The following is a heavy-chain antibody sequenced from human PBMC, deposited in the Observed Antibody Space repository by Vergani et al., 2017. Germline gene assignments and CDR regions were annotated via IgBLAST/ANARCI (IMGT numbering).Heavy chain of an antibody. CDR1: AYSISSGYY. D-gene: IGHD3-16*01. Sequence: QVQLQESGPGLVKPSETLSLTCTVSAYSISSGYYWAWVRQPPGKGLEWIVSIYHSGNTYYNPSLKSRVTISVDTSKNPFSLKLSSVTAADTAVYYRSRESGGGERWGQGTLVTVSS. CDR3: SRESGGGER. V-gene: IGHV4-38-2*02. J-gene: IGHJ4*02. CDR2: IYHSGNT.